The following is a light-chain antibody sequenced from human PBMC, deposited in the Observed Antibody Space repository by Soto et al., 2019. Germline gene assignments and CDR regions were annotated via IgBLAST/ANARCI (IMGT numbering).Light chain of an antibody. CDR1: NSDVGSYNL. J-gene: IGLJ3*02. Sequence: QSALTQPASVSGSPGQSITISCTGTNSDVGSYNLVSWYQQHPGKAPKLMIYEGTKRPSGISNRFSGSKSGNTASLTISGLQAEDEAEYYCCSYSGSGTPVFGGGTKLTVL. V-gene: IGLV2-23*01. CDR3: CSYSGSGTPV. CDR2: EGT.